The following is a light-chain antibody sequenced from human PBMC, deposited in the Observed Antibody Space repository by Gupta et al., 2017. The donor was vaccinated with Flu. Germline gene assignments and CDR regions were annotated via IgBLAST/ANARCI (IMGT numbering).Light chain of an antibody. J-gene: IGLJ1*01. CDR1: SSDVGGYNY. CDR2: EVS. Sequence: QSALTQPPSASGSPGQSVTISCTGTSSDVGGYNYVSWYQQHPGKAPNLMIYEVSKRPSGVPDRFSASKSGNTASLTVSGLQTEDEADYYCSSYAGSTRYVFGTGTKVTVL. CDR3: SSYAGSTRYV. V-gene: IGLV2-8*01.